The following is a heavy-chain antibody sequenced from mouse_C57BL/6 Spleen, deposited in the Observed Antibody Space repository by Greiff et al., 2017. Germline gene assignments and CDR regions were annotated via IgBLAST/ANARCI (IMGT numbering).Heavy chain of an antibody. CDR2: ISDGGSYT. V-gene: IGHV5-4*01. CDR3: ARDRGENYSNPAGFAY. D-gene: IGHD2-5*01. Sequence: EVQRVESGGGLVKPGGSLTLSCAASGFTFSSYAMSWVRQTPEKRLEWVATISDGGSYTYYPDNVKGRFTISRDTAKNNLYLQRSHRKSEDTAMYYCARDRGENYSNPAGFAYWGQGTLVTVSA. J-gene: IGHJ3*01. CDR1: GFTFSSYA.